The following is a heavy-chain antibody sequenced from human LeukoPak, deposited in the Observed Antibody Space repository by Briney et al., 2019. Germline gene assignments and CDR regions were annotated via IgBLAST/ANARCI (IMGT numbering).Heavy chain of an antibody. Sequence: GGSLRLSCAASGFTFNNAWMRWVRLAPGKGMGWVARITRKNDGATTDYAAPVKGRFTISRDDSKNTVYLEMNSLKTEDTAVYYCTTDTHCSTIGCRGPNYYYGLDVWGQGTTVTVSS. CDR2: ITRKNDGATT. V-gene: IGHV3-15*01. D-gene: IGHD2-2*01. CDR3: TTDTHCSTIGCRGPNYYYGLDV. CDR1: GFTFNNAW. J-gene: IGHJ6*02.